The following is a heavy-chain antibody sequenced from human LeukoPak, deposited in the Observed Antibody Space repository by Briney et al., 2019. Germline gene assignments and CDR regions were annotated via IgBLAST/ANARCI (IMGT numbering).Heavy chain of an antibody. D-gene: IGHD6-13*01. V-gene: IGHV1-2*02. CDR1: GYTFAGYN. CDR3: ARETLPGIAAAGYYYYMDV. CDR2: INPNSGGT. J-gene: IGHJ6*03. Sequence: ASVKVSCKASGYTFAGYNMHWVRQAPGQGHEWMGWINPNSGGTNYAQKFQGRVTMTRDTSISTAYMELSRLRSDDTAVYYCARETLPGIAAAGYYYYMDVWGKGTTVTVSS.